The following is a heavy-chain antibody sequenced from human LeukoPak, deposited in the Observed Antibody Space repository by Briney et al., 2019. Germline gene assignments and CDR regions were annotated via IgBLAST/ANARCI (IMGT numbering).Heavy chain of an antibody. CDR1: GFTFSTYW. CDR2: IKQDGSEK. CDR3: ASREYQLLWMDDTEN. Sequence: PGGSLRLSCAASGFTFSTYWMNWVRQAPGKGLEWVANIKQDGSEKYFVDSVKGRFTISRDNAKNTLYLQMNSLRAEDTAVYYCASREYQLLWMDDTENWGQGTLVTVSS. J-gene: IGHJ4*02. D-gene: IGHD2-2*01. V-gene: IGHV3-7*01.